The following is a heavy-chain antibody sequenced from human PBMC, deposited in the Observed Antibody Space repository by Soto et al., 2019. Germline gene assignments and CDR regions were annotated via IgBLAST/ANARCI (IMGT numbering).Heavy chain of an antibody. D-gene: IGHD1-1*01. CDR1: GFTFTSSA. CDR3: AADTNWNHYRKEFDL. Sequence: GASVKVSCKASGFTFTSSAMQWVRQARGQRLEWIGWIVVGSGNTNYAQKFQERVTITRDMSTSTAYMELSSLRSEDTAVYYCAADTNWNHYRKEFDLWGQGTLVTVSS. J-gene: IGHJ5*02. V-gene: IGHV1-58*02. CDR2: IVVGSGNT.